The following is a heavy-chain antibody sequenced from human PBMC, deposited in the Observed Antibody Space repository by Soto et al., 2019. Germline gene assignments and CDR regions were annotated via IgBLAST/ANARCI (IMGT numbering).Heavy chain of an antibody. CDR3: ATPQEETTMGEPAY. CDR2: ISYDGSNK. D-gene: IGHD3-16*01. CDR1: GFTFSSYG. Sequence: QVQLVESGGGVVQPGRSLRLSCAASGFTFSSYGMHWVRQAPGKGLEWVAVISYDGSNKYYADSVKGRFTISRDNSKNTLYLQMNNLRAEDTAVYYCATPQEETTMGEPAYWGQGTLVTVSS. V-gene: IGHV3-30*03. J-gene: IGHJ4*02.